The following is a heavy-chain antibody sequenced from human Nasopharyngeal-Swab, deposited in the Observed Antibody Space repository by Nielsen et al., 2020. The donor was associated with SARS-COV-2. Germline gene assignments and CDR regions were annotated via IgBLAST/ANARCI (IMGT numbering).Heavy chain of an antibody. V-gene: IGHV1-46*01. J-gene: IGHJ3*02. Sequence: APVKVSCKASGYTFTSYYMHWVRQAPGQGLEWMGIINPSGGSTSYAQKFQGRVTMTRDTSTSTVYMELSSLRSEDTAVYYCAREMRSGIAVASDAFDIWGQGTMVTVSS. CDR2: INPSGGST. CDR3: AREMRSGIAVASDAFDI. CDR1: GYTFTSYY. D-gene: IGHD6-19*01.